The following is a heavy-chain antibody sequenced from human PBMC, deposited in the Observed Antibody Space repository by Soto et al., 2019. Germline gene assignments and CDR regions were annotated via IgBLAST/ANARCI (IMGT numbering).Heavy chain of an antibody. Sequence: ESGGGVVQPGRSLRLSCAASGFTFSSYGMHWVRQAPGKGLEWVAVISYDGSNKYYADSVKGRFTISRDNSKNTLYLQMNSLRAEDTAVYYCAKGETYYYGSGSLYFDYWGQGTLVTVSS. CDR2: ISYDGSNK. J-gene: IGHJ4*02. D-gene: IGHD3-10*01. V-gene: IGHV3-30*18. CDR1: GFTFSSYG. CDR3: AKGETYYYGSGSLYFDY.